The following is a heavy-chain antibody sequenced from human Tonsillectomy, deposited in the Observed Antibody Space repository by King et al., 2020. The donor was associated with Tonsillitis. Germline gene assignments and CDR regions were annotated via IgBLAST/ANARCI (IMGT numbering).Heavy chain of an antibody. CDR1: GGSISSYY. CDR2: IYYSENT. D-gene: IGHD6-19*01. J-gene: IGHJ5*02. V-gene: IGHV4-59*01. CDR3: ARDHHLGTAYSSAWYGIWFDP. Sequence: VQLQESGPGLVKPSETLSLTCTVSGGSISSYYWSWIRQPPGKGLEWIGYIYYSENTYYNPSLKSRVTISVDTSRNQFSLKLRSVTAADTAVYYCARDHHLGTAYSSAWYGIWFDPWGQGTLVTVSS.